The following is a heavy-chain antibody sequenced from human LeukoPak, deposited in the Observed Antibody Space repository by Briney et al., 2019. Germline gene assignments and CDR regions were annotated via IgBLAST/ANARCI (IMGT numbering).Heavy chain of an antibody. D-gene: IGHD1-26*01. CDR1: GFIFSSYE. J-gene: IGHJ4*02. Sequence: GGSLRLSCAASGFIFSSYEMSWVRHVPGKGLEWISYISNSGSTIYYADSVKGRFTISRDNAKNSLYLQMNSLRAEDTAVYYCARRRDSGSLQHFDYWGQGTLVTVSS. CDR3: ARRRDSGSLQHFDY. V-gene: IGHV3-48*03. CDR2: ISNSGSTI.